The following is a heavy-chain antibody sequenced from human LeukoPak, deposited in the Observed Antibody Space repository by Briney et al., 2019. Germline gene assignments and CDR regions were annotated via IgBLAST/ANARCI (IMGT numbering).Heavy chain of an antibody. CDR1: GYTFTSYG. V-gene: IGHV1-18*01. CDR3: ARDAYYDSSGYYFGTVDY. Sequence: GASVKVSCKASGYTFTSYGISWVRQAPGQGLEWMGWISAYNGNTNYAQKLQGRVTMTTDTSTSTAYMELRSLRSDDTAVYYCARDAYYDSSGYYFGTVDYWGQGTLVTVSS. D-gene: IGHD3-22*01. J-gene: IGHJ4*02. CDR2: ISAYNGNT.